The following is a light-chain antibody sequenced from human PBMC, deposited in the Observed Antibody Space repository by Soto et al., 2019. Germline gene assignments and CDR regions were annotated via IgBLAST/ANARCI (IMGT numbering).Light chain of an antibody. CDR1: QSVSSN. Sequence: EIVMTQSPGTLSVSPGERATLSCRARQSVSSNVAWYQQKPGQAPRLLIYGASTRATGIPARFSGSGSGTEFTLTISSLQSEDFAVYYCQQYNYWPPLTFGGGTKVEI. J-gene: IGKJ4*01. CDR3: QQYNYWPPLT. V-gene: IGKV3-15*01. CDR2: GAS.